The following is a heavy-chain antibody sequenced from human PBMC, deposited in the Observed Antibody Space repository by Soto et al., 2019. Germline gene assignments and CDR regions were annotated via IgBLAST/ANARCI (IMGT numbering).Heavy chain of an antibody. D-gene: IGHD6-6*01. CDR1: GYTFTSYG. V-gene: IGHV1-18*01. CDR2: ISAYNGNT. J-gene: IGHJ6*02. CDR3: ARVHSSSSDDYYGMDV. Sequence: QVQLVQSGAEVKKPGASVKVSCKASGYTFTSYGISWVRQAPGQGLEWMGWISAYNGNTNYAQKLQGRVTMTTDTPTSTAYMELRSLRSDDTAVYYCARVHSSSSDDYYGMDVWGQGTTVTVSS.